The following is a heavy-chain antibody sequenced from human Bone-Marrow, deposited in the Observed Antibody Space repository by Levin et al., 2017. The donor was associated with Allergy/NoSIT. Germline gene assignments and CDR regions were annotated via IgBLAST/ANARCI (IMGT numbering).Heavy chain of an antibody. D-gene: IGHD2-15*01. CDR1: GGSITSGDHY. V-gene: IGHV4-61*02. J-gene: IGHJ4*02. Sequence: SQTLSLTCTVSGGSITSGDHYWSWIRQPAGKGLEWIGRIHSGGNTIYNPSLKSRVTISVDTPKNQFSLSLRYVTATDTALYYCAREACSGGTCFDLDYWGLGTLVTVSS. CDR2: IHSGGNT. CDR3: AREACSGGTCFDLDY.